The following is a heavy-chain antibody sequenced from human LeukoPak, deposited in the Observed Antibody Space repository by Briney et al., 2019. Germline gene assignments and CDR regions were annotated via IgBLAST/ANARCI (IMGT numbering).Heavy chain of an antibody. D-gene: IGHD3-3*01. J-gene: IGHJ4*02. CDR3: ASLRYDFWSGYYLGLDY. CDR2: IYYSGST. CDR1: GGSFSGYY. Sequence: SETLSLTCAVYGGSFSGYYWSWIRQPPGKGLEWIGYIYYSGSTNYNPSLKSRVTISVDTSKNQFSLKLSSVTAADTAVYYCASLRYDFWSGYYLGLDYWGQGTLVTVSS. V-gene: IGHV4-59*01.